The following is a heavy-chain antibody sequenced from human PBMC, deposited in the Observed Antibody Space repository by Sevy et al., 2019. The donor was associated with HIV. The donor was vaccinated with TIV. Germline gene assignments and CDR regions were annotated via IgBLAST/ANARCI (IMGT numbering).Heavy chain of an antibody. CDR1: GFTFTNAW. J-gene: IGHJ3*02. CDR2: INQDGSEK. Sequence: GGSLRLSCAASGFTFTNAWMNWVRQAPGKGLEWVANINQDGSEKKFVGSVKGRFTISRDNAKNSVYLQMNSLTAEDTAVYYCARDRWAKYPEDGFDIWGQGTMVTVSS. V-gene: IGHV3-7*01. CDR3: ARDRWAKYPEDGFDI.